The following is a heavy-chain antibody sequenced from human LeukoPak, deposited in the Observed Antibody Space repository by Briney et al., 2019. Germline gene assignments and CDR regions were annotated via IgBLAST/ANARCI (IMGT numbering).Heavy chain of an antibody. J-gene: IGHJ2*01. Sequence: GGSLRLSCAASGFTLSSYAMHWVRQAPGMGLEWVAGISWNSGTKDYADSVKGRFTISRDNAEKSLFLQMNTLRPEDTAFYYCAKASSHWYFDLWGRGTLVTVSS. CDR1: GFTLSSYA. V-gene: IGHV3-9*01. CDR3: AKASSHWYFDL. CDR2: ISWNSGTK.